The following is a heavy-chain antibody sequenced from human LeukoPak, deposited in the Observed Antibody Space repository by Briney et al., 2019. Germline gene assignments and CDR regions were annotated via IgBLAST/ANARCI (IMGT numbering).Heavy chain of an antibody. J-gene: IGHJ4*02. CDR2: INHDGSEK. D-gene: IGHD2-8*01. Sequence: GGSLRLSCAASGFTFSSYCMSWVRQAPGKGLEWVANINHDGSEKYYVDSVKGRFTISRDNAKNSLYLEMNSLRAEDMAMYYCARDGYCTNGICYGGPERPFDYWGQGTLVTVSS. CDR1: GFTFSSYC. V-gene: IGHV3-7*01. CDR3: ARDGYCTNGICYGGPERPFDY.